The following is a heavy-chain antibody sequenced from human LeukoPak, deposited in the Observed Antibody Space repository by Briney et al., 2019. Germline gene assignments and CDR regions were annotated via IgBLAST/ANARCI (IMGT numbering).Heavy chain of an antibody. CDR2: IYYSGST. J-gene: IGHJ4*02. CDR1: GGSISSSSFY. D-gene: IGHD3-22*01. CDR3: ARVPVYYDSSGHPGPFDY. Sequence: PSETLSLTCSVSGGSISSSSFYWGWIRQPPGKGLEWIGSIYYSGSTNYNPSLKSRVTISVDTSKNQFSLKLSSVTAADTAVYYCARVPVYYDSSGHPGPFDYWGQGTLVTVSS. V-gene: IGHV4-61*05.